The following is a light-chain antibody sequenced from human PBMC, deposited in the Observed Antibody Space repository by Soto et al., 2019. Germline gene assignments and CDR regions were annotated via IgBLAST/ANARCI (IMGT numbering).Light chain of an antibody. CDR3: QQREHWPPIT. Sequence: EIVMTQSPASLSVSPRETATLSCRASQSISRYLAWYQHKPGQAPRLLIHGASNRATGIPARFSGSGSGTDFTLTISSLEPEDFAVYYCQQREHWPPITFGQGTKVDIK. J-gene: IGKJ1*01. CDR2: GAS. CDR1: QSISRY. V-gene: IGKV3-11*01.